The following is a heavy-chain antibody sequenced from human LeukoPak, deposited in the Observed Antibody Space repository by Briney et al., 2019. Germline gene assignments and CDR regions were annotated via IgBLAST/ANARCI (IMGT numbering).Heavy chain of an antibody. D-gene: IGHD6-6*01. CDR1: GYTFTGYY. J-gene: IGHJ6*03. Sequence: ASVKVSCKASGYTFTGYYMHWVRQAPGQGLEWMGWINPNSGGTNYAQKFQGRVTITRNTSISTAYTELSSLRSEDTAVYYCARGALSSSGYYYYMDVWGKGTTVTVSS. V-gene: IGHV1-2*02. CDR2: INPNSGGT. CDR3: ARGALSSSGYYYYMDV.